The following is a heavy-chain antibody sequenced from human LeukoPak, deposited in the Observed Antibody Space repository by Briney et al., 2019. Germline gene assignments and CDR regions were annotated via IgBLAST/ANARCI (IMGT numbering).Heavy chain of an antibody. V-gene: IGHV3-48*01. J-gene: IGHJ5*02. Sequence: GGSLRLSCAASGFTFSSYSMNWVRQAPGKGLEWVSYISSSSSTIYYADSVKGRFTISRDNAKNSLYLQMNSLRAEDTAVYYCARDRHDYGDYHWFDPWGQGTLVTVSS. D-gene: IGHD4-17*01. CDR3: ARDRHDYGDYHWFDP. CDR2: ISSSSSTI. CDR1: GFTFSSYS.